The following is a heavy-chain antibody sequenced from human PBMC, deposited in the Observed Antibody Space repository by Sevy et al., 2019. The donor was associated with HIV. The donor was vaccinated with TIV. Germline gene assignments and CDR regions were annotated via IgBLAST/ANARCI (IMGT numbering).Heavy chain of an antibody. J-gene: IGHJ4*02. CDR3: ARARAGYCSGDDCYGIGS. Sequence: GGSLRLSCAASGFIVSSNYMSWVRQAPGKGLEWVSVIHGGDSTYYADSVKGRFTNSSDNSKNTLCLQMNSVRAEDTALSYCARARAGYCSGDDCYGIGSWGQGTLVTVSS. D-gene: IGHD2-15*01. CDR2: IHGGDST. V-gene: IGHV3-66*01. CDR1: GFIVSSNY.